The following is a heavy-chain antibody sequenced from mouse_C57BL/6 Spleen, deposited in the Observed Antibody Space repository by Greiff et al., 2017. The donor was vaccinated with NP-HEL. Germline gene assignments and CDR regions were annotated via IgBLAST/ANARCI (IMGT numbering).Heavy chain of an antibody. Sequence: QVQLQQPGTELVKPGASVKLSCKASGYTFTSYWMHWVKQRPGQGLEWIGNINPSNGGTNYNEKFKSKATLTVDKSSSKASMQLSSLTSEDSAVYYCARWFITTVVATRYFDVWGTGTTVTVSS. D-gene: IGHD1-1*01. CDR3: ARWFITTVVATRYFDV. J-gene: IGHJ1*03. CDR1: GYTFTSYW. V-gene: IGHV1-53*01. CDR2: INPSNGGT.